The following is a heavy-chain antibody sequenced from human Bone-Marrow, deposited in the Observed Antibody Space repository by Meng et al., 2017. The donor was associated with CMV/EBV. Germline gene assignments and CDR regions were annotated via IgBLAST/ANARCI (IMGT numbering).Heavy chain of an antibody. CDR2: IYSGGST. V-gene: IGHV3-53*01. D-gene: IGHD1-26*01. Sequence: GGSLRLSCAASGFTVSSNYMSWVRQAPGKGLEWVSIIYSGGSTYYADSVKGRFTISTDNSKNTLYLQMNSLRAEDTAVYYCAREAPIVGAYDSWGQGTLVTVSS. J-gene: IGHJ5*01. CDR3: AREAPIVGAYDS. CDR1: GFTVSSNY.